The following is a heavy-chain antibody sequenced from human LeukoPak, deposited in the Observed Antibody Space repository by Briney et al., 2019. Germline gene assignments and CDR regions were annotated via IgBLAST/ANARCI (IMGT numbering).Heavy chain of an antibody. J-gene: IGHJ3*02. CDR2: IYYSGST. CDR3: ARLSPGPHRSSQDAFDI. V-gene: IGHV4-59*08. CDR1: GGSISSYY. Sequence: PSETLSLTCSVSGGSISSYYWSWIRQPPGKGLEWIGYIYYSGSTNYNPSLKSRVTISVDTSKNQFSLKLSSVTAADTAVYYCARLSPGPHRSSQDAFDIWGQGTMVTVSS. D-gene: IGHD6-13*01.